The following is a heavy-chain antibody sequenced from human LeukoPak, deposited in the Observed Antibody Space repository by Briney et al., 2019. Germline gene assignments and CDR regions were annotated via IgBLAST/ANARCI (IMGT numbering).Heavy chain of an antibody. CDR3: AIPADIAVAGPFDY. D-gene: IGHD6-19*01. Sequence: GESLKISCKGSGYSFSNYWIGGVRQMPGKGLEWMGIIYLGDSNTRYSPSFQGQVTIAADKSISTAYLQWRSLKASDTAMYYWAIPADIAVAGPFDYWGQGTLVTVSS. CDR1: GYSFSNYW. CDR2: IYLGDSNT. V-gene: IGHV5-51*01. J-gene: IGHJ4*01.